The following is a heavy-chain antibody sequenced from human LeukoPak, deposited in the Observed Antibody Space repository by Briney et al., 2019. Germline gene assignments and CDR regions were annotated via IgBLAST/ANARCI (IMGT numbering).Heavy chain of an antibody. CDR3: ARDSEGYVMDV. CDR1: GFTFSSYE. V-gene: IGHV3-48*03. CDR2: ISNSGSTI. Sequence: GGSLRLSCAASGFTFSSYEMNWVRQAPGKGLEWVSYISNSGSTIKYADSVKGRFTISRDNAKNSLYLQMNSLRAEDTAVYYRARDSEGYVMDVWGQGTTVAVSS. J-gene: IGHJ6*02.